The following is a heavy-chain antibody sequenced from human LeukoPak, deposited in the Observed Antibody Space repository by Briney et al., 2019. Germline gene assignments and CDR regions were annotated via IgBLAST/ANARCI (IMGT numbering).Heavy chain of an antibody. CDR2: MNPNSGNT. D-gene: IGHD6-19*01. CDR3: ARVGMYSSGWYFGDFDY. CDR1: GYTFTSYD. Sequence: ASVKVSCKASGYTFTSYDINWVRQATGQGLEWMGWMNPNSGNTGHAQKFQGRVTMTRDTSISTAYMELSRLRSDDTAVYYCARVGMYSSGWYFGDFDYWGQGTLVTVSS. V-gene: IGHV1-8*01. J-gene: IGHJ4*02.